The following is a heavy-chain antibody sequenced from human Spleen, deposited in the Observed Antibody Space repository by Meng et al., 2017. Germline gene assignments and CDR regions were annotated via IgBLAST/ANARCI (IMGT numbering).Heavy chain of an antibody. Sequence: QWQPKQWGGGRLKPSETLSLTCAGYCGSVSGYYWSWIRQPPGKGLEWIGEINHSGSTNYNPSLKSRVTISVDTSKNQFSLKLSSVTAADTAVYYCARGRVSMWIQLWYWFDPWGQGTLVTVSS. V-gene: IGHV4-34*01. CDR1: CGSVSGYY. CDR2: INHSGST. D-gene: IGHD5-18*01. J-gene: IGHJ5*02. CDR3: ARGRVSMWIQLWYWFDP.